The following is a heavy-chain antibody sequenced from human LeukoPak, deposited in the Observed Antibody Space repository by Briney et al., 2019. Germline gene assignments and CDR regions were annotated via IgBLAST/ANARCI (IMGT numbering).Heavy chain of an antibody. CDR2: MSPFNNNT. J-gene: IGHJ4*02. D-gene: IGHD5-24*01. Sequence: GASVKVSCKASGYTFTSYGISWVRQAPGQGLEWMGWMSPFNNNTNDGKKFQGRVTMTMDTSTSTAYLDLRNLRSDDTALYYCVRDRDGYNGGDYWGQGTLVSVSS. V-gene: IGHV1-18*01. CDR1: GYTFTSYG. CDR3: VRDRDGYNGGDY.